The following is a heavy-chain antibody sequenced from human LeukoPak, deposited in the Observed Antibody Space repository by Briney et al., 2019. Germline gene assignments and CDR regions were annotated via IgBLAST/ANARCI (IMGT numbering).Heavy chain of an antibody. J-gene: IGHJ4*02. V-gene: IGHV4-34*01. CDR1: VGPFSNYF. Sequence: PSEPLSLTCTVSVGPFSNYFWPGIRQPPGKGLVCIGEISLSGTIKYSPSLKSRVTISVDTSKNQFSLKLSTVTAADTAVYYCALSTTTVTTRTLDYWGQGALVIVSS. CDR3: ALSTTTVTTRTLDY. CDR2: ISLSGTI. D-gene: IGHD4-17*01.